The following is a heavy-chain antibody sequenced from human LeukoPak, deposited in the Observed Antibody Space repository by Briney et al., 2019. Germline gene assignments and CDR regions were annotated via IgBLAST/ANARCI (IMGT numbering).Heavy chain of an antibody. Sequence: GASVKVSCKASGYTFTSYDINWVRQAPGQGLEWMGWMNPNSGNTGYAQKFQGRVTMTRNTSISTAYMELSGLRSEDTAVYYCASPPAGCSSTSCYYYYMDVWGKGTTVTVSS. D-gene: IGHD2-2*01. V-gene: IGHV1-8*01. CDR1: GYTFTSYD. CDR2: MNPNSGNT. J-gene: IGHJ6*03. CDR3: ASPPAGCSSTSCYYYYMDV.